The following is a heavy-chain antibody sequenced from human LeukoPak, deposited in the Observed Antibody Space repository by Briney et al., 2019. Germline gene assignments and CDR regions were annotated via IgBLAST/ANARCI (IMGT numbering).Heavy chain of an antibody. D-gene: IGHD5-24*01. V-gene: IGHV4-61*08. CDR3: ARHWGDGYVRAFDI. J-gene: IGHJ3*02. CDR2: IYYSGST. CDR1: GGSISSGGYY. Sequence: SETLSLTCTVSGGSISSGGYYWSWIRQHPGKGLEWIGYIYYSGSTNYNPSLKSRVTISVGTSKNQFSLKLSSVTAADTVVYYCARHWGDGYVRAFDIWGQGTMVTVSS.